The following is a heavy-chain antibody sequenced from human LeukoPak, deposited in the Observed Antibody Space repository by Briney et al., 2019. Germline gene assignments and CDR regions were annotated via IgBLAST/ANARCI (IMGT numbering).Heavy chain of an antibody. D-gene: IGHD3-10*01. Sequence: GGSLRLSCAASGFPFSNAWMSWVRQAPGKGLEWVGRIKSKTDGGKTDYAAPVQGRFSISRDDSENTLYLQMNGLNTEDTVVYYCSTVSPYYGSGTTSPDSWGQGTLVVVSS. V-gene: IGHV3-15*01. CDR2: IKSKTDGGKT. CDR1: GFPFSNAW. J-gene: IGHJ4*02. CDR3: STVSPYYGSGTTSPDS.